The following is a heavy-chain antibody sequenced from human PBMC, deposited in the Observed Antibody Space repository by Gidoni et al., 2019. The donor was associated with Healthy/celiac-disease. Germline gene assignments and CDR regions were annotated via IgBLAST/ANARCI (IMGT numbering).Heavy chain of an antibody. J-gene: IGHJ4*02. D-gene: IGHD4-17*01. V-gene: IGHV3-30*04. Sequence: QVQLVASGGGVVQPGRSRRLSCAASGFTFSSYAMHWVRQAPGKGLGWVSVISYDGSNKYYADAVKGRFTISRDKSKNTLYLQMNSLRAEDTAVYYCARDRFDYGDSGFDYWGQGTLVTVSS. CDR1: GFTFSSYA. CDR2: ISYDGSNK. CDR3: ARDRFDYGDSGFDY.